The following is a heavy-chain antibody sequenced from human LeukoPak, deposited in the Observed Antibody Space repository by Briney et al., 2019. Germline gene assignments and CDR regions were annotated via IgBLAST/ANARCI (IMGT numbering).Heavy chain of an antibody. V-gene: IGHV1-2*02. Sequence: ASVKVSFKSSGYTFTCYYMHWVRQAQGQGLEWVGWSNPNSGGTNYAQKFQGRVTMTRDTSISTAYMELRSLRSEDTAVYYCAGGSGSYSNFGFDHWGQGTLLTVSP. CDR1: GYTFTCYY. CDR3: AGGSGSYSNFGFDH. J-gene: IGHJ5*02. CDR2: SNPNSGGT. D-gene: IGHD3-10*01.